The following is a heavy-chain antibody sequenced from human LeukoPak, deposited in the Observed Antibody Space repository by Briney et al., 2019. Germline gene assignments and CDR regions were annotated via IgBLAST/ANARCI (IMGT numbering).Heavy chain of an antibody. CDR2: ISSSSSYI. Sequence: GGSLRLSCAASGFTFSSYSMNWVRQAPGKGLEWVSSISSSSSYIYYADSVKGRFTISKDNAKNSLYLQMNSLRAEDTAVYYCAKAYYGSGSFYYGMDVWGQGTTVTVSS. CDR3: AKAYYGSGSFYYGMDV. CDR1: GFTFSSYS. D-gene: IGHD3-10*01. V-gene: IGHV3-21*04. J-gene: IGHJ6*02.